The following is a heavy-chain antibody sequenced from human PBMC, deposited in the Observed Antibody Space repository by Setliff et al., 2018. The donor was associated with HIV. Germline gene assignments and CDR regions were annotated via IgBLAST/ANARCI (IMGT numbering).Heavy chain of an antibody. J-gene: IGHJ4*02. V-gene: IGHV4-34*01. Sequence: PSETLSLTCTVYGGSFSNYCTNWIRQPPGKGLEWIGELSPSGTTRSNPSLQSRVTISLDTSNNQFSLKLASVTAADTAMYYCASFFVTTVTNQDYWGQGTPVAVSS. CDR1: GGSFSNYC. CDR3: ASFFVTTVTNQDY. CDR2: LSPSGTT. D-gene: IGHD4-17*01.